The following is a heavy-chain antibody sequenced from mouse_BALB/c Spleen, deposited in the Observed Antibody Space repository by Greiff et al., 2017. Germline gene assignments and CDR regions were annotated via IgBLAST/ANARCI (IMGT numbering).Heavy chain of an antibody. D-gene: IGHD1-1*01. CDR1: GYTFTSYW. V-gene: IGHV1-5*01. CDR2: IYPGNSDT. Sequence: VQLQQSGTVLARPGASVKMSCKASGYTFTSYWMHWVKQRPGQGLEWIGAIYPGNSDTSYNQKFKGKAKMTAVTSASTAYMELSSLTNEDSAVYYCSTTVVSPYAMDYWGQGTSVTVSS. CDR3: STTVVSPYAMDY. J-gene: IGHJ4*01.